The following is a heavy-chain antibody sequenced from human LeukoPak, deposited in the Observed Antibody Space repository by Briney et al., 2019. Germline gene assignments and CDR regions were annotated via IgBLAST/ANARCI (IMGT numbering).Heavy chain of an antibody. CDR3: STEDKYCTGANCGVF. Sequence: ASVKVSCKASGYTFTGYYMHWVRQAPGQGLEWMGWINPKSGGTNYAQKFQGRVTMTRDTSIHTAYMELSRLRPDDTAVYYCSTEDKYCTGANCGVFWGQGTLVTVSS. CDR2: INPKSGGT. J-gene: IGHJ4*02. CDR1: GYTFTGYY. D-gene: IGHD2-8*02. V-gene: IGHV1-2*02.